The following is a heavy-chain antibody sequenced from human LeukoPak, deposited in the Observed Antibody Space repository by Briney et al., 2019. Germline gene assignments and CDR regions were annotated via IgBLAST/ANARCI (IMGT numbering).Heavy chain of an antibody. CDR3: ARGGIAVAGRGSYYMDV. CDR2: INPNSGGT. D-gene: IGHD6-19*01. J-gene: IGHJ6*03. CDR1: GYTFTGYY. V-gene: IGHV1-2*02. Sequence: ASVKVSCKASGYTFTGYYMHWVRQAPGQGLEWMGWINPNSGGTNYAQKFQGRVTMTRDTSISTAYMELSRLRSDDTAVYYCARGGIAVAGRGSYYMDVWGKGTTVTVSS.